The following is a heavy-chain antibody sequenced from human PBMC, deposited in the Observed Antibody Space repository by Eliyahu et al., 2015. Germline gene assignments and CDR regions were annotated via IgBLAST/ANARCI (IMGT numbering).Heavy chain of an antibody. CDR3: ARDLGGRYCNNGVCYSLDY. J-gene: IGHJ4*02. CDR2: ISYDGSHR. CDR1: GFIFSDYG. D-gene: IGHD2-8*01. Sequence: QVQLVESGGGVVQPGRSLRLSCAAFGFIFSDYGXRWVRQAPGKGVEWVAVISYDGSHRYYADSVKGRFTISRDNSKNTLYLQMNSLRAEDTAVYYCARDLGGRYCNNGVCYSLDYWGQGTLVTVSS. V-gene: IGHV3-30*03.